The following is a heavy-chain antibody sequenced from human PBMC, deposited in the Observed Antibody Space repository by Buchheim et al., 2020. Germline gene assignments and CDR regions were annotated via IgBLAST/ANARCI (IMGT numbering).Heavy chain of an antibody. CDR2: IYYSGST. J-gene: IGHJ6*02. D-gene: IGHD3-3*01. V-gene: IGHV4-59*01. CDR1: GGSISSYY. CDR3: ARNSGYYDFWSGPRYYYGMDV. Sequence: QVQLQESGPGLVKPSETLPLTCTVSGGSISSYYWSWIRQPPGKGLEWIGYIYYSGSTNYNPSLKSRVTISVDTSKNQFSLKLSSVTAADTAVYYCARNSGYYDFWSGPRYYYGMDVWGQGTT.